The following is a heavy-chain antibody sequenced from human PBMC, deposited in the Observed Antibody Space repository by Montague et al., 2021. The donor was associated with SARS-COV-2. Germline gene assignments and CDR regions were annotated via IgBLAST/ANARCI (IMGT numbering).Heavy chain of an antibody. CDR1: GFTFSSYS. J-gene: IGHJ4*02. CDR2: INSSSSYI. D-gene: IGHD3-9*01. CDR3: ARDVYYDILTGYYNY. Sequence: SLRLSCAASGFTFSSYSMNWVRQAPGKGLEWVSSINSSSSYIYYADSVKGRFTISRDNAKNSLYLQMNSLRAEDTAVYYCARDVYYDILTGYYNYWGQGTLVTVSS. V-gene: IGHV3-21*01.